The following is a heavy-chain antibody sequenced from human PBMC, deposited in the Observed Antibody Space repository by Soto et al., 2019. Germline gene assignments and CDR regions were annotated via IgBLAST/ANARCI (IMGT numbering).Heavy chain of an antibody. D-gene: IGHD2-15*01. V-gene: IGHV3-21*01. CDR2: ISSSSSYI. J-gene: IGHJ6*02. CDR3: AREVVVVVVAATDYYGMDV. Sequence: GGSLRLSCAAFGFTFSSYSMNWVRQAPGKGLEWVSSISSSSSYIYYADSVKGRFTISRDNAKNSLYLQMNSLRAEDTAVYYCAREVVVVVVAATDYYGMDVWGQGTTVTVSS. CDR1: GFTFSSYS.